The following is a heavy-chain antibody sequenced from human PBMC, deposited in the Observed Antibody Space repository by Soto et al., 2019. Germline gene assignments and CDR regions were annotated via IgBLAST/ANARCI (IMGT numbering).Heavy chain of an antibody. CDR3: ARVRTYYYDSSGYYPDY. CDR1: GGSISSGDYY. V-gene: IGHV4-30-4*01. CDR2: IYYSGST. Sequence: PSETLSLTCTVSGGSISSGDYYWSWIRQPPGKGLEWIGYIYYSGSTYYNPSLKSRVTISVDTSKNQFSLKLSSVTAADTAVYYCARVRTYYYDSSGYYPDYWGQGTLVTVSS. D-gene: IGHD3-22*01. J-gene: IGHJ4*02.